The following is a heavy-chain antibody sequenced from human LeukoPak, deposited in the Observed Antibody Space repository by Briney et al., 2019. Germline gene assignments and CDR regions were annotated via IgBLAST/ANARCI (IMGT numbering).Heavy chain of an antibody. V-gene: IGHV4-4*07. D-gene: IGHD3-10*02. Sequence: SETLSLTCTVSSFSISRDYWTWIRQPAGEELEWIGLISSTGSTNYNPSLNSRVTMSVDTVTNQFSLKLSSVTAADTAVYFCATGLLTYYYARDGPPPSLNYYFDYWGLGIQVTVSS. J-gene: IGHJ4*02. CDR2: ISSTGST. CDR3: ATGLLTYYYARDGPPPSLNYYFDY. CDR1: SFSISRDY.